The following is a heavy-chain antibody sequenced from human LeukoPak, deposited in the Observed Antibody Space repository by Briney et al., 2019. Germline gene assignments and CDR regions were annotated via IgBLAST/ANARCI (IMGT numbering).Heavy chain of an antibody. D-gene: IGHD6-13*01. Sequence: GGSLRLSCAASGFTFDDYAMHWVRQAPGKGLEWVSGISWNSGSIGYADSVKGRFTISRDNAKNSLYLQMNSLRAEDTVLYYCAKDRYSSSWYGRFDYWGQGTLVTVSS. CDR2: ISWNSGSI. CDR3: AKDRYSSSWYGRFDY. V-gene: IGHV3-9*01. J-gene: IGHJ4*02. CDR1: GFTFDDYA.